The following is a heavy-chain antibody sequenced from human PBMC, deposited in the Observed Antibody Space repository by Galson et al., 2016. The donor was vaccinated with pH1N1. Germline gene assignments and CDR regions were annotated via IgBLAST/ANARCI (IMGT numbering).Heavy chain of an antibody. Sequence: SVKVSCKASGYTFTSYGISWVRQAPGQGLEWMGWINTYNDNTSYAQKLQGRVTMTTDTSTSTAYLNLRRLRSDDTAVYYCARAVMFVEQWDDSGQATLATASS. J-gene: IGHJ4*02. V-gene: IGHV1-18*01. CDR3: ARAVMFVEQWDD. CDR1: GYTFTSYG. CDR2: INTYNDNT. D-gene: IGHD3-10*02.